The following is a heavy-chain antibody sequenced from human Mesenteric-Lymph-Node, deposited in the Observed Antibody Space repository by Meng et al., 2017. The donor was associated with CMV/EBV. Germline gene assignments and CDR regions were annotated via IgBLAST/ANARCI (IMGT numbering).Heavy chain of an antibody. CDR3: ASVSYSNILEY. J-gene: IGHJ4*02. CDR2: INRDGSDT. D-gene: IGHD1-26*01. CDR1: GFTFTDTW. V-gene: IGHV3-74*01. Sequence: GGSLRLSCAASGFTFTDTWLHWVRQSPGKGLVWVSRINRDGSDTRYGDSVKGRFTISRDNAKNTLYLQMNSLRAEDTAVYYCASVSYSNILEYWGQGTLVTVSS.